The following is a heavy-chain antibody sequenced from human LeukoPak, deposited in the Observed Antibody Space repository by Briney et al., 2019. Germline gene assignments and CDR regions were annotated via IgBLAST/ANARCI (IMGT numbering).Heavy chain of an antibody. J-gene: IGHJ6*03. CDR1: GFTFSSYG. D-gene: IGHD2-8*01. CDR2: IQNDGSNE. V-gene: IGHV3-30*02. CDR3: AKDRCSNGIGCYYYYMDV. Sequence: GGSLRLSCAASGFTFSSYGVHWVRQAPGKGLEWVAYIQNDGSNEQYADSVKGRFSISRDSSKNILYLQMNSLRAEDTAVYYCAKDRCSNGIGCYYYYMDVWGKGTTVTISS.